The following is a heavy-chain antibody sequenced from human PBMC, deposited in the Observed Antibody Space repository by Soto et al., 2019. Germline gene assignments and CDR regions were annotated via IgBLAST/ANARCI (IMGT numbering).Heavy chain of an antibody. CDR3: AREGDMGVLVPAAIQAFDI. Sequence: EVQLVESGGGLVKPGGSLRLSCAASGFTFSSYSMNWVRQAPGKGLEWVSSISSSSSYIYYADSVKGRFTISRANAKNSLYLQMNSLRAEDTAVYYCAREGDMGVLVPAAIQAFDIWGQGTMVTVSS. CDR1: GFTFSSYS. V-gene: IGHV3-21*01. D-gene: IGHD2-2*01. J-gene: IGHJ3*02. CDR2: ISSSSSYI.